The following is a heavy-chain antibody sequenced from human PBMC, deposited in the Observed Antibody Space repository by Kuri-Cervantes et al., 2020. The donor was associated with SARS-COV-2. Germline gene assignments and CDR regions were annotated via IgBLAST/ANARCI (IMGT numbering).Heavy chain of an antibody. CDR2: INPSGGST. CDR3: AKDPIATYYDILTGYYMDV. Sequence: ASVKVSCKASGYTFTDYYMHWVRQAPGQGLEWMGIINPSGGSTSYAQKFQGRVTMTRDTSTSTVYMELSSLRSEDTAVYYCAKDPIATYYDILTGYYMDVWGKGTTVTVSS. V-gene: IGHV1-46*01. CDR1: GYTFTDYY. J-gene: IGHJ6*03. D-gene: IGHD3-9*01.